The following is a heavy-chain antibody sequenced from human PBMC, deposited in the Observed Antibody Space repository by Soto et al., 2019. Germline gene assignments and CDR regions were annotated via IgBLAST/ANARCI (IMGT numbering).Heavy chain of an antibody. J-gene: IGHJ6*02. Sequence: SETLSLTCTVSGGSVSSGSYYWSWIRQPPGKGLEWIGNIHYSGSTNYNPSFKSRVTISVDTSKNQFSLKLNSVTAADTAVYYCARDLWGYCGTDCYPLDVWGQGTTVTVSS. CDR2: IHYSGST. CDR1: GGSVSSGSYY. CDR3: ARDLWGYCGTDCYPLDV. V-gene: IGHV4-61*01. D-gene: IGHD2-21*02.